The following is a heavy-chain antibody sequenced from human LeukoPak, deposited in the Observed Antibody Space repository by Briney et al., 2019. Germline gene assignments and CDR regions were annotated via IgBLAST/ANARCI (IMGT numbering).Heavy chain of an antibody. D-gene: IGHD6-13*01. J-gene: IGHJ4*02. V-gene: IGHV5-51*01. CDR2: IYPGDSDT. CDR3: ARRYGQQLPFDY. Sequence: ESLKISCKGSGYRFTTYWIGWVRQMPGKGLEWMGIIYPGDSDTRYSPSFQGQVTISADKSISTAYLQWSSLKASDTAMYCCARRYGQQLPFDYWGQGTLVTASS. CDR1: GYRFTTYW.